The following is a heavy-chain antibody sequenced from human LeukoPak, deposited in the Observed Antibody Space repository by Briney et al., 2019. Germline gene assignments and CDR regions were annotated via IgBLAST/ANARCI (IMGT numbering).Heavy chain of an antibody. V-gene: IGHV4-39*07. J-gene: IGHJ3*02. CDR2: IYYTGTT. Sequence: SETLSLPCTVSGGSMKINNYYWAWIPPPPGNGLEWVGSIYYTGTTYYHPSLNHRVTISVDTSQNQFSLRLRSGTAADTAVYYCARSDGYGLIGIWGQGTMVTVSS. CDR1: GGSMKINNYY. CDR3: ARSDGYGLIGI. D-gene: IGHD3-10*01.